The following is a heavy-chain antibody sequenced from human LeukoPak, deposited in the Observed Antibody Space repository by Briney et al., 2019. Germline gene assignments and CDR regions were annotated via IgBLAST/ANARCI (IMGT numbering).Heavy chain of an antibody. Sequence: ASVKVSCKASGGTFSSYAISWVRQAPGQGLEWMGGIIPIFGTANYAQKFQGRVTITADESTSTAYMELSSLRSEDTAVYYCAKVYDSSGYVHAFDIWGQGTMVTVSS. CDR2: IIPIFGTA. CDR3: AKVYDSSGYVHAFDI. D-gene: IGHD3-22*01. V-gene: IGHV1-69*13. J-gene: IGHJ3*02. CDR1: GGTFSSYA.